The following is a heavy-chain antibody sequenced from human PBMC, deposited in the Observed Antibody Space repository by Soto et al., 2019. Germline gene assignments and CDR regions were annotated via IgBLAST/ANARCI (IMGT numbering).Heavy chain of an antibody. J-gene: IGHJ4*02. D-gene: IGHD1-26*01. CDR2: ISYDGSNK. CDR1: GFTFSTYA. CDR3: ATGRAARWELPGNY. V-gene: IGHV3-30-3*01. Sequence: QVQLVESGGGVVQPGRSLRLSCAASGFTFSTYAMHWVRQAPGKGLEWVAVISYDGSNKYYADSVKGRFTISRDNSKNTLYLQMNSLRAEDTSVYYCATGRAARWELPGNYWGQGTLVTVSS.